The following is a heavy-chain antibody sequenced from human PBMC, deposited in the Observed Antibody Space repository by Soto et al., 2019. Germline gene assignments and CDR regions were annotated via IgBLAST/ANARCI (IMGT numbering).Heavy chain of an antibody. V-gene: IGHV3-21*01. CDR2: CTPSSSSI. Sequence: GGALRLSCAASGFTFKLYTMHWVRQAPGKGLEWVSFCTPSSSSISYADSVEGRFTISRDNARNSLYLQIHNLRAEDTAVYYRARDQDSSLDHWGQETRVTLSS. CDR1: GFTFKLYT. J-gene: IGHJ4*02. CDR3: ARDQDSSLDH.